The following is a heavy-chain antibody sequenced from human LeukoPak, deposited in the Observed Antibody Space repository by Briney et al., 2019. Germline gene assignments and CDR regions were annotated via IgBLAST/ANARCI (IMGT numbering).Heavy chain of an antibody. J-gene: IGHJ5*02. Sequence: GGSLRLSCAASGFTLSSYSMSWVRQAPGKGLEWVAALSVGGGDTYYADSVKGRFTISRDISKSTLYLQMNGLRAEDTATYYCARDRFGDYYDSSGYNWFDPWGQGTLVIVSS. CDR2: LSVGGGDT. D-gene: IGHD3-22*01. V-gene: IGHV3-23*01. CDR1: GFTLSSYS. CDR3: ARDRFGDYYDSSGYNWFDP.